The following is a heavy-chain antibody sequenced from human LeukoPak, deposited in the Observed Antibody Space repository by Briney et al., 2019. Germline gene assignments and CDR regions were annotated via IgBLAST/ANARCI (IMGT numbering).Heavy chain of an antibody. V-gene: IGHV1-46*01. Sequence: GASVKVSCKASGYTFTSYYMHWVRRTPGQGLEWVGIINPSGARTIYAQKFQGRVSMTRDTSTSTVYMELSSLRSEDTAVYYCARGQDTAMAYVRGSFDYWGQGTLVTVSS. D-gene: IGHD5-18*01. J-gene: IGHJ4*02. CDR3: ARGQDTAMAYVRGSFDY. CDR2: INPSGART. CDR1: GYTFTSYY.